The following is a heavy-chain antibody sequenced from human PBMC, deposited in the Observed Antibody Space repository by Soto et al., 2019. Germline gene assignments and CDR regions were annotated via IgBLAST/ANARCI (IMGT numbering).Heavy chain of an antibody. CDR3: ARAIGQWLVRHELYYYYYYGMDV. V-gene: IGHV1-69*06. D-gene: IGHD6-19*01. J-gene: IGHJ6*02. Sequence: ASVKVSCKASGGTFSSYAISWVRQAPGQGLEWMGGIIPIFGTANYAQKFQGRVTITADKSTSTAYRELSSLRSEDTAVYYCARAIGQWLVRHELYYYYYYGMDVWGQGTTVTVSS. CDR2: IIPIFGTA. CDR1: GGTFSSYA.